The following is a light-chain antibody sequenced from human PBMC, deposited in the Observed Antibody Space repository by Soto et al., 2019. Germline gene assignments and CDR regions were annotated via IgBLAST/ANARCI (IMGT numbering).Light chain of an antibody. CDR3: QVWDSATDPYV. J-gene: IGLJ1*01. Sequence: SYDLAQPHSVSVATAQMARITCVGSNIGSKAVQWYQQKPGQDPVLVIYSDSNRPSGIPERFSGSDPGNTATLTVSGIGAGDEADYYCQVWDSATDPYVFGTGTKVTVL. CDR1: NIGSKA. V-gene: IGLV3-12*02. CDR2: SDS.